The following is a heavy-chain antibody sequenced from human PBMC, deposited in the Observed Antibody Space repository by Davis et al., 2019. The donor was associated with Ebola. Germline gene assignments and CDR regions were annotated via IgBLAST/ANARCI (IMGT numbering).Heavy chain of an antibody. D-gene: IGHD3-10*01. Sequence: GGSLRLSCTASGFTFSSYWMHWVRQAPGKGLEWVSGIYSGGSTHYADSVKGRFTISRDNSKNTLYLQMNSLRAEDTAVYYCAKGVTMVRGDLFDYWGQGTLVTVSS. V-gene: IGHV3-66*01. CDR3: AKGVTMVRGDLFDY. J-gene: IGHJ4*02. CDR2: IYSGGST. CDR1: GFTFSSYW.